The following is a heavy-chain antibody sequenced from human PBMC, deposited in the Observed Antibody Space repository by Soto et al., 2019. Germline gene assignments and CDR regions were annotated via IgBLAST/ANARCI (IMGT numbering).Heavy chain of an antibody. CDR1: GFTFSSYA. CDR3: ANPPPKWELPLRTENAFDI. D-gene: IGHD1-26*01. CDR2: ISGSGGST. J-gene: IGHJ3*02. V-gene: IGHV3-23*01. Sequence: PGGSLRLSCAASGFTFSSYAMSWVRQAPGKGLEWVSAISGSGGSTYYADSVKGRFTISRDNSKNTLYLQMNSLRAEDTAVYYCANPPPKWELPLRTENAFDIWGQGTMVTVSS.